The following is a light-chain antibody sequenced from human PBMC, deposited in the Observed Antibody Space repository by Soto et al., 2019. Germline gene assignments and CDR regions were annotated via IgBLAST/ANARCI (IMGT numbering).Light chain of an antibody. CDR2: DAS. CDR3: QHRNNWPLT. CDR1: QSVSSY. J-gene: IGKJ4*01. Sequence: EIVLTQSPATLSLSPGEGATLSCRASQSVSSYLAWYQQKPGQAPRLLICDASNRATGIPAMFIGSGSWTDFTLTISTLEPEDFADYYCQHRNNWPLTFGGGTKVEIK. V-gene: IGKV3-11*01.